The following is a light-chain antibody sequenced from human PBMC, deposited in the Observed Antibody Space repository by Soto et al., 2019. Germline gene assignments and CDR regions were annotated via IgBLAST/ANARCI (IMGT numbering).Light chain of an antibody. J-gene: IGKJ1*01. Sequence: EIVMTQSPATLSVSPGERATLSCRASQSVSSNLAWYQQKPGQAPRLLIYGASIRATGIPARFSGSGSGTDFTLTISRLEPEDFAVYYCQQYGSSPTFGQGTKVDIK. CDR3: QQYGSSPT. CDR1: QSVSSN. V-gene: IGKV3-20*01. CDR2: GAS.